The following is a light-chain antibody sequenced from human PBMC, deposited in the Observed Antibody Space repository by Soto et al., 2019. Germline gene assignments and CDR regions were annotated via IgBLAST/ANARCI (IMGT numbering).Light chain of an antibody. V-gene: IGLV1-51*01. CDR3: GTWDSSLSAYV. J-gene: IGLJ1*01. Sequence: QSVLAQPPSVSAAPGQKATISCSGSSSNIGNNYVSWYQQVPGTAPKLLIYDNNKRPSGIPDRFSGSKSGTSATLGITGLQTGDEADYYCGTWDSSLSAYVFGTGTKVTVL. CDR1: SSNIGNNY. CDR2: DNN.